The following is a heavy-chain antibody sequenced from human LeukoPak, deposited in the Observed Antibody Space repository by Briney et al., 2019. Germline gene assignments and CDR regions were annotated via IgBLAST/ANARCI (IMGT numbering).Heavy chain of an antibody. CDR3: AKSLRAYSYGYFDY. D-gene: IGHD5-18*01. CDR2: ISDGGGTT. Sequence: TGGSLRLSCAASGFTLGSYEMSWVRQAPGKGLEWVSSISDGGGTTYDADSVKGRFSISRDNSKNTLYLQMNSLRADDTAVYYCAKSLRAYSYGYFDYWGQGTLLTVSS. CDR1: GFTLGSYE. V-gene: IGHV3-23*01. J-gene: IGHJ4*02.